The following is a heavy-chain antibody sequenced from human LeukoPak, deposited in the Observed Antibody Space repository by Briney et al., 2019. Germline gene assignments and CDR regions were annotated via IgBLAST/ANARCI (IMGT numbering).Heavy chain of an antibody. Sequence: PSEALSLTCTVSGGSISSYYWNWIRQPPGKGLEWIGYIYYSGSTNYNPSLKSRVTISLDTSKNQFSLKLSSVTAADTAVYYCARDGAHKNHYYSYYYMDVWGKGTTVTVSS. CDR1: GGSISSYY. J-gene: IGHJ6*03. V-gene: IGHV4-59*01. CDR3: ARDGAHKNHYYSYYYMDV. CDR2: IYYSGST. D-gene: IGHD3-16*01.